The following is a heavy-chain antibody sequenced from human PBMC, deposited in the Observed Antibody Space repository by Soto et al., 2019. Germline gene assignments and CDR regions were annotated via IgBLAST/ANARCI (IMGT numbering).Heavy chain of an antibody. J-gene: IGHJ4*02. Sequence: ESGGGVVEPGGSLRLSCVVSGFTLSDFYMTWVRQTPGKGLEWISHISNSGDYTHHADSVKGRFTISRDNARNSLYLQMNSLRAEDTAAYYCVRDIPYSGATKYFDYWGQGALVIVSS. CDR2: ISNSGDYT. CDR1: GFTLSDFY. CDR3: VRDIPYSGATKYFDY. D-gene: IGHD1-26*01. V-gene: IGHV3-11*06.